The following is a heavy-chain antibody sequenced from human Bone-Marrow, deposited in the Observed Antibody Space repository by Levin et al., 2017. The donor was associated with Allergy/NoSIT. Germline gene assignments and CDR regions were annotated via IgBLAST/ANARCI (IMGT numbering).Heavy chain of an antibody. J-gene: IGHJ3*02. CDR2: ISTYSGNT. Sequence: GASVKVSCKASGYTFSNYSINWVRQAPGQGLEWMGWISTYSGNTHYAQNLRDRVTMTTDTSTNTAYMELRSLRSDDTAVYYCARGSPLSTVIIVVPFFDMWGQGTLVTVSP. V-gene: IGHV1-18*01. CDR1: GYTFSNYS. CDR3: ARGSPLSTVIIVVPFFDM. D-gene: IGHD3-22*01.